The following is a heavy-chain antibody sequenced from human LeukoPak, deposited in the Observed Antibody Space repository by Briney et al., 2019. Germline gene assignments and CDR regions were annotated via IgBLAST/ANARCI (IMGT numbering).Heavy chain of an antibody. Sequence: GGSLRLSCAASGFTFSSYSMNWVRQAPGKGLEWVSGISAGGGSTYHADSVRGSFTISRANSTNTLYLHMNSLRAEDTAEYYCAKDGRSSTPGYWGQGTLVTVSS. CDR3: AKDGRSSTPGY. V-gene: IGHV3-23*01. D-gene: IGHD2-2*01. J-gene: IGHJ4*02. CDR2: ISAGGGST. CDR1: GFTFSSYS.